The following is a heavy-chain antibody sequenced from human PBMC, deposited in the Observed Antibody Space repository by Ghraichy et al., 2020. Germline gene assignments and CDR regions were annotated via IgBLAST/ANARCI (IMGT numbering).Heavy chain of an antibody. Sequence: GESLNISCAASGFNFDDFTMHWVRQPPEQGLEWVSLITWDGDLTSYVDSVKGRFSISRDSSKSSLYLQMDSLRTEDSAFYYCAKGAHGEQWDLLDWGQGTLVTVSS. D-gene: IGHD6-19*01. CDR2: ITWDGDLT. CDR1: GFNFDDFT. CDR3: AKGAHGEQWDLLD. J-gene: IGHJ4*02. V-gene: IGHV3-43*01.